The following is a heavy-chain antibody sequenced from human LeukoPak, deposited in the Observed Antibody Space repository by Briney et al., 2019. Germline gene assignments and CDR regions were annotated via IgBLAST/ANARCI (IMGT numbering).Heavy chain of an antibody. D-gene: IGHD5-24*01. J-gene: IGHJ6*03. V-gene: IGHV4-4*07. CDR3: VRDKRGWLQEKNYYYYVDV. CDR1: GVSVSNFY. CDR2: IYTNGRT. Sequence: KPSETLSFTCAVSGVSVSNFYWSWIRQPAGKGLEWVGRIYTNGRTKYNPSLNSRVSLSVDTSKNQLSLTLASVTAADTAVFYCVRDKRGWLQEKNYYYYVDVWGKGTTVTVSS.